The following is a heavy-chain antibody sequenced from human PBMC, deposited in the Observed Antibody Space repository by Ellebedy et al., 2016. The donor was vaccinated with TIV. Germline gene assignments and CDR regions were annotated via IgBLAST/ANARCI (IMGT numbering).Heavy chain of an antibody. J-gene: IGHJ4*02. V-gene: IGHV3-23*01. Sequence: GESLKISXAASGFRFSSYAMSWVRQAPGKGLEWVSAISENGGGRTYYADSVKGRFTISRDNSKNTLDLQMNSLRVEDTAVYYCAKEVRPADWGQGTLVTVSS. CDR2: ISENGGGRT. D-gene: IGHD1-1*01. CDR3: AKEVRPAD. CDR1: GFRFSSYA.